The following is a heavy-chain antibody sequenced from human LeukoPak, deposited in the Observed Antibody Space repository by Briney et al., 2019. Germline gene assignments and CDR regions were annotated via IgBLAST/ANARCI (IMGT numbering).Heavy chain of an antibody. CDR3: SSSYYYGSGSYYDNYYYYMDV. CDR2: IIPIYGTA. J-gene: IGHJ6*03. V-gene: IGHV1-69*05. D-gene: IGHD3-10*01. CDR1: GGTFSSYA. Sequence: ASVKVSCKASGGTFSSYAISWVRQAPGQGLEWMGRIIPIYGTANYAQKFQGRVTITTDESTSTAYMELSSRRSEDTAVYYCSSSYYYGSGSYYDNYYYYMDVWGKGTTVTVSS.